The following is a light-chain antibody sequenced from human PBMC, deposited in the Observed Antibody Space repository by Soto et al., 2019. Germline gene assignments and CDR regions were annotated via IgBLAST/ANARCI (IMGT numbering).Light chain of an antibody. CDR3: QKYYSAPQT. V-gene: IGKV1-27*01. CDR1: QGISRY. J-gene: IGKJ1*01. CDR2: AAS. Sequence: DIQMTQSPSSLSASVGGRVTITCRASQGISRYLAWYQQKPGKVPKLLIYAASTLQSGVPSRFSGSGSGTDFTLTISSLQPEDVATYYCQKYYSAPQTFGQGTKVEIK.